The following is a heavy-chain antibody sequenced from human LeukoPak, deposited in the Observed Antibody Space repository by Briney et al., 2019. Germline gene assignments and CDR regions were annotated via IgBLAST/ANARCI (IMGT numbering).Heavy chain of an antibody. D-gene: IGHD3-10*01. Sequence: SETLSLTCAVYGGSFSGYYWSWIRQPPGKGLEWIGEINHSGSTNYNPSLKSRVTISVDTSKNQFSLKLSSVTAADTAVYYCARGRLGAYYYGSGSRSYGMDVWGQGTTVTVSS. CDR1: GGSFSGYY. J-gene: IGHJ6*02. CDR3: ARGRLGAYYYGSGSRSYGMDV. V-gene: IGHV4-34*01. CDR2: INHSGST.